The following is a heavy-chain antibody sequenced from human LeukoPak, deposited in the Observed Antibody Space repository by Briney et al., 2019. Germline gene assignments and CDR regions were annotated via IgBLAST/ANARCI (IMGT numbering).Heavy chain of an antibody. D-gene: IGHD6-6*01. J-gene: IGHJ4*02. V-gene: IGHV3-66*01. CDR2: IYTGGTT. CDR3: ARDSSSYYFDY. CDR1: GFTFSSYE. Sequence: QPGGSLRLSCAASGFTFSSYEMNWVRQAPGKGLEWVSIIYTGGTTHYADSLNDRFTISRDDSINTLYLQMNSLRAEDTAVYYCARDSSSYYFDYWGQGTLVTVSS.